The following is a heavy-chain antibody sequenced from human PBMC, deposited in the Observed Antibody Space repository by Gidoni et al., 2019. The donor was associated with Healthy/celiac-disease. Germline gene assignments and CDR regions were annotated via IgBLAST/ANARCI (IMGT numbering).Heavy chain of an antibody. J-gene: IGHJ6*02. D-gene: IGHD2-2*01. V-gene: IGHV3-48*01. CDR3: AREADIVVVPAATHYYYSYGMDV. Sequence: EVQLVESGGGVVQHGGHLRLSCAAYGFTFSSYSMNWVRQAPGKGLEWLSYISSSSSTIYYAYSVKGRFTISRDNAKNSRYLQMNSLRAEDTAVYYCAREADIVVVPAATHYYYSYGMDVWGQGTTVTVSS. CDR2: ISSSSSTI. CDR1: GFTFSSYS.